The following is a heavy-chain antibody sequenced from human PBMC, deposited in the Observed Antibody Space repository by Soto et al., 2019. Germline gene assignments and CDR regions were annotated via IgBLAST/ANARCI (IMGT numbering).Heavy chain of an antibody. J-gene: IGHJ4*02. CDR1: GYTYTSYY. D-gene: IGHD6-13*01. V-gene: IGHV1-46*03. Sequence: ASVKVSCKESGYTYTSYYMHWVRQAPGQGLEWMGIINTSGGSTSYAQKFQGRVTMTRDTSTSTVYMELSSLRSEDTAVYYCARVSAAAGNYWGQGTLVTVSS. CDR2: INTSGGST. CDR3: ARVSAAAGNY.